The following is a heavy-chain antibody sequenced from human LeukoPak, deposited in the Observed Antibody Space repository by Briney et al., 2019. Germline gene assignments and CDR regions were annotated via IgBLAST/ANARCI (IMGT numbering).Heavy chain of an antibody. D-gene: IGHD6-13*01. V-gene: IGHV3-23*01. CDR3: ARLALQQLAYYYYYYMDV. CDR2: ISGSGGST. J-gene: IGHJ6*03. CDR1: GFTFSSYA. Sequence: GGSLRLSCAASGFTFSSYAMSWVRQAPGKGLEWVSAISGSGGSTYYADSVKGRFTISRDNSKNTLYLQMNSLRADDTAVYYCARLALQQLAYYYYYYMDVWGKGTTVTVSS.